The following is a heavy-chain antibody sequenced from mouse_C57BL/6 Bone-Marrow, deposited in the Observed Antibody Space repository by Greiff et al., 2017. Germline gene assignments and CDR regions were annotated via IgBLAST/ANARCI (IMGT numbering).Heavy chain of an antibody. J-gene: IGHJ2*01. Sequence: QVQLLQSGPELVKPGASVKISCKASGYAFSSSWMNWVKQRPGKGLEWIGRIYPGNGDTNYNGKFKGKATLTADKSSSPAYMQLRSLTSEDSAVYFCERLERCQYWGQGTTVTVSS. CDR3: ERLERCQY. CDR1: GYAFSSSW. CDR2: IYPGNGDT. D-gene: IGHD6-1*01. V-gene: IGHV1-82*01.